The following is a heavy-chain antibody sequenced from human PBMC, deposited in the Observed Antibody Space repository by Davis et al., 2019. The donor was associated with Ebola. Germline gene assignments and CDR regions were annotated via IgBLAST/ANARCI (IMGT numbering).Heavy chain of an antibody. J-gene: IGHJ4*02. CDR2: INHSGST. Sequence: SETLSLTCTVSGGSISSYYWSWIRQPPGKGLEWIGEINHSGSTNYNPSLKSRVTISVDTSKNQFSLKLSSVTAADTSLYYCARYRYSNYVDYWGQGTLVTVST. V-gene: IGHV4-34*01. CDR3: ARYRYSNYVDY. CDR1: GGSISSYY. D-gene: IGHD4-11*01.